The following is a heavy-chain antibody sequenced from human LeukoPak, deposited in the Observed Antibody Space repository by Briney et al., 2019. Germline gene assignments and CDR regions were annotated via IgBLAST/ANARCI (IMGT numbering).Heavy chain of an antibody. D-gene: IGHD2-2*01. CDR2: IGTAGDT. Sequence: PGGSLRLSCAASGFTFSSYDMHWVRQATGKGLEWVSAIGTAGDTYYPGSVKGRFTISRDNAKNSLSLQMNSLRAEDTAVYYCARVNPQRPDCSSTSCFVDAFDIWGQGTMVTVSS. J-gene: IGHJ3*02. CDR3: ARVNPQRPDCSSTSCFVDAFDI. V-gene: IGHV3-13*01. CDR1: GFTFSSYD.